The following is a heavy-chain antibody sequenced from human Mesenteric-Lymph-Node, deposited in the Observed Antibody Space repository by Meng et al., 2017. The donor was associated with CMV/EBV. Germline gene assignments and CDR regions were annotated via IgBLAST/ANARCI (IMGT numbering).Heavy chain of an antibody. CDR3: TRTLLAARNYGMDV. J-gene: IGHJ6*02. CDR2: IRSKANSYAT. V-gene: IGHV3-73*01. D-gene: IGHD6-6*01. Sequence: GGSLRLSCAASGFTFSGPAMHWVRQASGKGLEWVGRIRSKANSYATAYAASVKGRFTISRDDSKNTAYLQMNSLKTEDTAVYYCTRTLLAARNYGMDVWGQGTTVTVSS. CDR1: GFTFSGPA.